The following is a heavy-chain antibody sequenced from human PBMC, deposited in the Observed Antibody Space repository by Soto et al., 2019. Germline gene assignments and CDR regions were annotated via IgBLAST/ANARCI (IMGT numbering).Heavy chain of an antibody. CDR1: GGSISSGGYS. V-gene: IGHV4-30-2*01. CDR2: IYHSGST. Sequence: SETLSLTCAVSGGSISSGGYSWSWIRQPPGKGLEWIGYIYHSGSTYYNPSLKSRVTISVDRSKNQFSLKLSSVTAADTAVYYCARVGSSGWYGWFDPWGQGTLVTVSS. J-gene: IGHJ5*02. D-gene: IGHD6-19*01. CDR3: ARVGSSGWYGWFDP.